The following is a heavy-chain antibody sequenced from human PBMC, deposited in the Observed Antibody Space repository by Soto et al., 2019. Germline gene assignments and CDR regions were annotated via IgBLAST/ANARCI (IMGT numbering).Heavy chain of an antibody. V-gene: IGHV1-8*01. CDR2: MNPNSGNT. CDR3: AGGGSGYYYYYGMDV. Sequence: ASVKVSCKASGYTFTSYDINWVRQATGQGLEWMGWMNPNSGNTGYAQKFQGRVTMTRNTSISTAYMELSSLRSEDTAVYYCAGGGSGYYYYYGMDVWGQGTTVTVSS. D-gene: IGHD3-10*01. J-gene: IGHJ6*02. CDR1: GYTFTSYD.